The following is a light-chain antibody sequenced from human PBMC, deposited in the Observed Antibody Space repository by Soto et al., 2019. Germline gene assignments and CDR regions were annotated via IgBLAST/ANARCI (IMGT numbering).Light chain of an antibody. V-gene: IGLV7-46*01. CDR3: LLSYNGPYV. J-gene: IGLJ1*01. CDR1: TGAVTNGHY. Sequence: QAVVTQEPSLTVSPGGTVTLTCGSSTGAVTNGHYPYWFQEKPGQAPRTRIYDTTNRHSWTPARFSGSLLGGKAALTLSGAQPEAEAEYYCLLSYNGPYVFGTGTKVTV. CDR2: DTT.